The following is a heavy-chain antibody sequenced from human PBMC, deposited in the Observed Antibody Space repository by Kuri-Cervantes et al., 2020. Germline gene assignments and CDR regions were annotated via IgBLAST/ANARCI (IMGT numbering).Heavy chain of an antibody. CDR3: ARESSRGSGWYGSGY. Sequence: GESLKISCTGSGFTFSSDALVWVRQAPGKGLEWVSSIGGSGINTQYADSLKGRFTISRDNAKNSLYLQMNSLRAEDTAVYYCARESSRGSGWYGSGYWGQGTLVTVSS. CDR1: GFTFSSDA. D-gene: IGHD6-19*01. J-gene: IGHJ4*02. V-gene: IGHV3-23*01. CDR2: IGGSGINT.